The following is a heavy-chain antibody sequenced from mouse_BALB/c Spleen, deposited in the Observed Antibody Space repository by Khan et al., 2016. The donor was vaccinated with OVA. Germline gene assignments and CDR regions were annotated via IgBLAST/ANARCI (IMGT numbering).Heavy chain of an antibody. V-gene: IGHV5-6*01. CDR2: VSTGGHYT. Sequence: EVELVESGGDVVKPGGSLKLSCAASGFTFSTYGMSWVRQTPDKRLEWVATVSTGGHYTYYPDTVKGRFTISRDNAKNTLYLQMSRLKSEDTAIFYCARLAYYYDSEGFAYWGQGTLVTVSA. CDR3: ARLAYYYDSEGFAY. J-gene: IGHJ3*01. CDR1: GFTFSTYG. D-gene: IGHD1-1*01.